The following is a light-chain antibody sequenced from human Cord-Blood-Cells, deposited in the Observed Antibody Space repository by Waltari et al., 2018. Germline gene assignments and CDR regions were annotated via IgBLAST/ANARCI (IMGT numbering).Light chain of an antibody. V-gene: IGKV3-11*01. J-gene: IGKJ4*01. CDR3: QQRSNWPLT. CDR2: DAS. Sequence: EIVLTQSPATLSLSPGERATLSCMASQGVSSYLAWYQQKPGQAPRLLIYDASNRATGIPARFSGSGSGTDFTLTISSLEPEDFVVYYCQQRSNWPLTFGGGTKVEIK. CDR1: QGVSSY.